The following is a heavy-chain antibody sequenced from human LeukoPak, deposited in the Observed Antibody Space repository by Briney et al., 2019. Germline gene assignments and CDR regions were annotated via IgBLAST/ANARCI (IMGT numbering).Heavy chain of an antibody. D-gene: IGHD4-17*01. Sequence: GGSLRLSCAASGFTFSSYAMSWVRQVPGKGLEWVSAISGSGGSTYYADSVKGRFTISRDNSKNTLYLQMNSLRAEDTAVYYCARSLYGDSTAVFDYWGQGTLVTVSS. CDR1: GFTFSSYA. CDR2: ISGSGGST. CDR3: ARSLYGDSTAVFDY. J-gene: IGHJ4*02. V-gene: IGHV3-23*01.